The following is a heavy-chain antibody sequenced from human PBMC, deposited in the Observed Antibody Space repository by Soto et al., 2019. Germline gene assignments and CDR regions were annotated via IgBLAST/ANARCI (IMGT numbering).Heavy chain of an antibody. CDR3: ASFHDYGDSPVLDGMDV. V-gene: IGHV1-46*01. J-gene: IGHJ6*02. D-gene: IGHD4-17*01. Sequence: ASVKVSCKASGYTFTSYYMHWVRQAPGQGLEWMGIINPSGGSTSYAQKFQGRVTMTRDTSTSTVYMELSSLRSEDTAVYYCASFHDYGDSPVLDGMDVWGQGTTVTVS. CDR1: GYTFTSYY. CDR2: INPSGGST.